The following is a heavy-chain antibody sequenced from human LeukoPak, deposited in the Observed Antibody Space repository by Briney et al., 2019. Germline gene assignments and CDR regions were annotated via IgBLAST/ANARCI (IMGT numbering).Heavy chain of an antibody. CDR2: IYTSGST. V-gene: IGHV4-4*07. J-gene: IGHJ4*02. D-gene: IGHD3-10*01. CDR3: ARAYYGSGSYPFDY. Sequence: SETLSLTCTASGGSISSYYWSWIRQPAGKGLEWIGRIYTSGSTNYNPSLKSRVTMSVDTSKNQFSLKLSSVTAADTAVYYCARAYYGSGSYPFDYWGQGTLVTVSS. CDR1: GGSISSYY.